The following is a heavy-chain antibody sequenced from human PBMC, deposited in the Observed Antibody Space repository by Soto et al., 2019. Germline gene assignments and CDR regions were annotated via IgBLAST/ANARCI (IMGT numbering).Heavy chain of an antibody. CDR2: IIPIFGTA. CDR1: GGTFSSYA. D-gene: IGHD6-13*01. Sequence: SVKVSCKASGGTFSSYAINWVRQAPGQGLEWMGGIIPIFGTANYAQKFQGRVTITADESTSTAYMELSSLRSEDTAVYYCARGFVAAAGRSGYYYYGMDVWGQGTTVTVYS. V-gene: IGHV1-69*13. J-gene: IGHJ6*02. CDR3: ARGFVAAAGRSGYYYYGMDV.